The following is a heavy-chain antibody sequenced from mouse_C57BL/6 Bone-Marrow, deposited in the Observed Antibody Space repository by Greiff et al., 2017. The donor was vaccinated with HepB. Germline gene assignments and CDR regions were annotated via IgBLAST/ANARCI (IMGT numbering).Heavy chain of an antibody. Sequence: VQLKESGGGLVKPGGSLKLSCAASGFTFSDYGMHWVRQAPEKGLEWVAYISSGSSTIYYADTVKGRFTISRDNAKNTLFLQMTSLRSEDTAMYYYARPFTTAVEGYFDVWGTGTTVTVSS. D-gene: IGHD1-1*01. V-gene: IGHV5-17*01. CDR2: ISSGSSTI. CDR3: ARPFTTAVEGYFDV. J-gene: IGHJ1*03. CDR1: GFTFSDYG.